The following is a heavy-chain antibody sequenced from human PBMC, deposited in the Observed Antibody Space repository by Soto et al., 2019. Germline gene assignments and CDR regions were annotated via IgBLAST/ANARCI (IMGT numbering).Heavy chain of an antibody. J-gene: IGHJ6*04. CDR2: SHYTGST. D-gene: IGHD2-15*01. CDR3: ASLSGSPAVDGVDV. CDR1: GGSISNYY. V-gene: IGHV4-59*01. Sequence: QVQLQESGPGLVKPSETLSLTCTVSGGSISNYYWSWVRQPPGKGLEWIGYSHYTGSTNYNPSLMSRVTLSVDTSMRQFSLKLSSAAAADTAVYYCASLSGSPAVDGVDVWGEGTAVIVSS.